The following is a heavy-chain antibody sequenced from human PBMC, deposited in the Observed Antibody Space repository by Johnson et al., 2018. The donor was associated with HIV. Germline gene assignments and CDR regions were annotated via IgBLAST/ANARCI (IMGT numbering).Heavy chain of an antibody. CDR3: ARGPYYYDNFGFFGAFDI. Sequence: QMLLVESGGGRVQPGGSLRLSCAASGFTFSRYWMHWVRKAPGKGLAWVAVMSHDGTNKYYVDSVKGRFAISRDNSKNTLFLQMNSRRAEDTAVYYCARGPYYYDNFGFFGAFDIWGQGTVVTVSS. CDR1: GFTFSRYW. V-gene: IGHV3-30*09. CDR2: MSHDGTNK. D-gene: IGHD3-22*01. J-gene: IGHJ3*02.